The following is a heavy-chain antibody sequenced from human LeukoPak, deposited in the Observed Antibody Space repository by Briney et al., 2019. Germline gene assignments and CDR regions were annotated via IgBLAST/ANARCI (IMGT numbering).Heavy chain of an antibody. J-gene: IGHJ6*03. CDR3: AAGSRPYYFYFMAV. V-gene: IGHV4-59*08. CDR1: GGSIKTYY. Sequence: SETLSLTCTVSGGSIKTYYWSWIRQSPGKGLEWIGSMSYSGTNNYIPSLKSRVSMTIDISKNQFSLKLTSVTAADTPLYFCAAGSRPYYFYFMAVGGTGTTVTVSS. CDR2: MSYSGTN.